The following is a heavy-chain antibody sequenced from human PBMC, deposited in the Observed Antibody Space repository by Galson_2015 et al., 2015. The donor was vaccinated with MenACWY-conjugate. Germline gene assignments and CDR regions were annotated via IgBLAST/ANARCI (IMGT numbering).Heavy chain of an antibody. J-gene: IGHJ4*02. CDR3: VRDPVQIPTTVPMCWFVY. V-gene: IGHV7-4-1*02. CDR2: INTNTGNP. D-gene: IGHD4-17*01. CDR1: GYTFTNYA. Sequence: SVKVSCKASGYTFTNYAINWVRQAPGQGLEWLGWINTNTGNPTYAQAFTRRFVFSLDTSVSTAYLQISSLEAEDAAVYYCVRDPVQIPTTVPMCWFVYWGQRTLVAVSS.